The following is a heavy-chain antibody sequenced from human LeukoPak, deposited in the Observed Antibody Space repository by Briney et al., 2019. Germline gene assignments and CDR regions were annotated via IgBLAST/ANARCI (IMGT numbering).Heavy chain of an antibody. V-gene: IGHV4-31*03. CDR1: GGSISSGGYY. D-gene: IGHD2-2*01. J-gene: IGHJ3*02. CDR3: ARDAMINAFDI. CDR2: IYYSGST. Sequence: SETLSLTCTVSGGSISSGGYYWSWIRQHPGKGLEWIGYIYYSGSTYYNPSLKSRVTISVDTSKNQFSLKLSSVTAADTAVYYCARDAMINAFDIWGQGTMVTVSS.